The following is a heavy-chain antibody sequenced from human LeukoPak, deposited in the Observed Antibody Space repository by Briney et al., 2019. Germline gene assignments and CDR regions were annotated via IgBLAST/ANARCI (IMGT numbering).Heavy chain of an antibody. CDR1: GGSISGGAYY. D-gene: IGHD1-1*01. J-gene: IGHJ4*02. CDR2: IFYSGNT. Sequence: SETLSLTCTVSGGSISGGAYYWSWIRQPPGKGLEWIAYIFYSGNTYYNPSLKSRVTISVDTSKNQFSLKLSSVTAADTAVYYCARGNWNDEGYYFDYWGQGTLVTVSS. CDR3: ARGNWNDEGYYFDY. V-gene: IGHV4-30-4*08.